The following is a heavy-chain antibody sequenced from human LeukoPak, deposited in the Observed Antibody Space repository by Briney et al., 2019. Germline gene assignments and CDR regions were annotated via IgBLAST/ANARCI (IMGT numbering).Heavy chain of an antibody. CDR1: GYTFTSYY. J-gene: IGHJ5*02. V-gene: IGHV1-46*01. CDR2: INPSGGST. Sequence: GASVKVSCKASGYTFTSYYMNWVRQAPGQGLEWMGIINPSGGSTSYAQKFQGRVTMTRDTSISTAYMELSRLRSDDTAVYYCARGAPETVVEANWFDPWGQGTLVTVSS. CDR3: ARGAPETVVEANWFDP. D-gene: IGHD2-2*01.